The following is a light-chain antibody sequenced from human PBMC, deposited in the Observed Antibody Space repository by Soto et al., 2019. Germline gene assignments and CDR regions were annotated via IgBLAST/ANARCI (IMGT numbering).Light chain of an antibody. CDR1: SSNVGAGSD. J-gene: IGLJ1*01. Sequence: QSVLTQPPSVSGAPGQRVTISCTGSSSNVGAGSDLHWYQQLPGTAPKLLIYGNNNRPSGVPDRFSGSKSGTSASLAISGLQAEDEADYYCQSYDISLHNYVFGTGTKLTVL. V-gene: IGLV1-40*01. CDR3: QSYDISLHNYV. CDR2: GNN.